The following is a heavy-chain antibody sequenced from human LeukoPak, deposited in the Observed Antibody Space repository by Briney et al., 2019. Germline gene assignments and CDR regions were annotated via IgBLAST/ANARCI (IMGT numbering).Heavy chain of an antibody. CDR3: ARSRGDNNWFDP. V-gene: IGHV5-51*01. CDR1: GYNFANYR. Sequence: GESLKISCKGSGYNFANYRIGWVRQTPGKGLEWMGIIYPGDSDTRYTPSFQGQVTISADRSINTAYLRWGSLKASDTAIYYCARSRGDNNWFDPWGQGTLVTVSS. D-gene: IGHD7-27*01. J-gene: IGHJ5*02. CDR2: IYPGDSDT.